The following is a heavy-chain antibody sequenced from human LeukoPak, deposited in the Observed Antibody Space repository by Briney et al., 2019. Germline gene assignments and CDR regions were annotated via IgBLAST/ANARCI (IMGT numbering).Heavy chain of an antibody. CDR3: ARVLGYCSSTTCYDYMDV. J-gene: IGHJ6*03. CDR1: GGSISSGSYY. Sequence: DPSETLSLTCTVSGGSISSGSYYWSWIRQPAGKGLEWIGRIYTSGSTNYNPSLKSRVTISVDTSKNQFSLKLNSVTAADTAVYYCARVLGYCSSTTCYDYMDVWGKGTTVTVSS. D-gene: IGHD2-2*01. CDR2: IYTSGST. V-gene: IGHV4-61*02.